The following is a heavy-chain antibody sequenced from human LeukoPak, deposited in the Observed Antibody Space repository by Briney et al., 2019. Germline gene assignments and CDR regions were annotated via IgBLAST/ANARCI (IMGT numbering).Heavy chain of an antibody. CDR2: IIPILGIA. CDR3: ARRGRPGVTQFDI. V-gene: IGHV1-69*04. CDR1: GGTFSSYA. J-gene: IGHJ3*02. D-gene: IGHD2-21*02. Sequence: SVTVSCKASGGTFSSYAISWVRQAPGQGGEWMGRIIPILGIANYAQKFQGRVTITADKSTSTAYMELSSLRSEDTAVYYCARRGRPGVTQFDIWGQGTMVTVSS.